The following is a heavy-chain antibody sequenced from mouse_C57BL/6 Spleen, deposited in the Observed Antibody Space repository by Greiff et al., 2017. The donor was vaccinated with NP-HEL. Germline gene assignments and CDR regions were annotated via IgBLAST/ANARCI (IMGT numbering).Heavy chain of an antibody. CDR3: ARSGYSWYFDV. J-gene: IGHJ1*03. V-gene: IGHV5-17*01. D-gene: IGHD2-3*01. CDR1: GFTFSDYG. CDR2: ISSGSSTI. Sequence: EVHLVESGGGLVKPGGSLKLSCAASGFTFSDYGMHWVRQAPEKGLEWVAYISSGSSTIYYADTVKGRFTSSRDNAKNTLFLQMTSLRSEDTAMYYCARSGYSWYFDVWGTGTTVTVSS.